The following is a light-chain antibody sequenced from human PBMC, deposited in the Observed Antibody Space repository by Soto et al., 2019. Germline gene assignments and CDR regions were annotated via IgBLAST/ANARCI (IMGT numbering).Light chain of an antibody. CDR2: AAS. Sequence: DIQMTQSTSTLAGSVGDRVTITCRASQGINIFLAWFQQKPGKAPNLLISAASTLQSGVPSRFSGSGSETEFTLTITSLQPEDSATYYCQQRNSYPRTFGQGTKVDIK. CDR1: QGINIF. V-gene: IGKV1-9*01. J-gene: IGKJ2*01. CDR3: QQRNSYPRT.